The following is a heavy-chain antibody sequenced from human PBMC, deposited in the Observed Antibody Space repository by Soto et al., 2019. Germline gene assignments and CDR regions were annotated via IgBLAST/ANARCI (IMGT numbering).Heavy chain of an antibody. V-gene: IGHV3-74*01. J-gene: IGHJ4*02. CDR1: GFTFSSYW. CDR2: INSDGSST. CDR3: ARGWFGELYGYYFDY. D-gene: IGHD3-10*01. Sequence: EVQLVESGGGLVQPGGSLRLSCAASGFTFSSYWMHWVRQAPGKGLVWVSRINSDGSSTSYADSVKGRFTISRDNAKNTVYLQMNSLRAEDTAVYSCARGWFGELYGYYFDYWGQGTLVTVSS.